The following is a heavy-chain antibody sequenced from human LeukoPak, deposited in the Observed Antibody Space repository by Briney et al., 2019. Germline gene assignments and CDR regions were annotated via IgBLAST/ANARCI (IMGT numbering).Heavy chain of an antibody. Sequence: ASVKVSCKASGGTFSSHIFNWVRQAPGQGLEWMGGIIPMSTTTKYAQKFQGRVTITADEFTSTVFMELSGLRFEDTAVYYCARPRTYYDSWSGYPPFDYWGQGTLVTVSS. CDR3: ARPRTYYDSWSGYPPFDY. V-gene: IGHV1-69*13. CDR2: IIPMSTTT. J-gene: IGHJ4*02. CDR1: GGTFSSHI. D-gene: IGHD3-3*01.